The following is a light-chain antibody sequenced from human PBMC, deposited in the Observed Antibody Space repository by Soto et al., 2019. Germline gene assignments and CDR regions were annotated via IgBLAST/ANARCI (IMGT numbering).Light chain of an antibody. J-gene: IGLJ1*01. CDR2: AVN. CDR1: NSDVGSYNR. V-gene: IGLV2-14*01. Sequence: QSLLTQAASVSGSPGESIRISCTGTNSDVGSYNRVSWYQQPPGTAPKLIIYAVNNRPSGVSYRFSGSKSGNPASLTISGLQAEDEADYYCNSYTTSETYVFGTGTKVTVL. CDR3: NSYTTSETYV.